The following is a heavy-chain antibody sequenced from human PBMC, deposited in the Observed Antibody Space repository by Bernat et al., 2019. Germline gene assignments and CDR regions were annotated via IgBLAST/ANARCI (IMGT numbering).Heavy chain of an antibody. CDR2: IYSGGST. J-gene: IGHJ4*02. CDR3: ARGGDYDILTGYFDY. Sequence: EVQLVETGGGLIQPGGSLRLSCAASGFTVSSNYMSWVRQAPGKGLEWVSVIYSGGSTYYADSVKGRFTISRDNSKNTLYLQMNSLRSEDTAVYYCARGGDYDILTGYFDYWGQGTLVTVSS. D-gene: IGHD3-9*01. CDR1: GFTVSSNY. V-gene: IGHV3-53*05.